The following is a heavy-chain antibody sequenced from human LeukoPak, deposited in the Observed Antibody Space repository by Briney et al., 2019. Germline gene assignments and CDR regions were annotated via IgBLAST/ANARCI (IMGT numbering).Heavy chain of an antibody. J-gene: IGHJ5*02. CDR3: ATNYGSGSYYSNWVDP. D-gene: IGHD3-10*01. Sequence: SETLSLTCPVSGGSLSSYSWSWIRQPPGKGLEWIGYIYYSGGTNYNPSLKSRVTISVDTSKNQFSLKLSSVTAADTAVYYCATNYGSGSYYSNWVDPWGQGTLVTVSS. CDR2: IYYSGGT. CDR1: GGSLSSYS. V-gene: IGHV4-59*01.